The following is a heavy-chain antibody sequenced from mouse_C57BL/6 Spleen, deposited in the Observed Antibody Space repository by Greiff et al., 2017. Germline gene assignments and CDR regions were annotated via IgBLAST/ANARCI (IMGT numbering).Heavy chain of an antibody. CDR2: IYPGSGST. CDR1: GYTFTSYW. V-gene: IGHV1-55*01. CDR3: ARDYYSRKYFDY. J-gene: IGHJ2*01. Sequence: QVQLQQSGAELVKPGASVKMSCKASGYTFTSYWITWVKQRPGQGLEWIGDIYPGSGSTNYNEKFKSKATLTVDTSSSTAYMQLSSLTSEDSAVXYWARDYYSRKYFDYWGQGTTLTVSS. D-gene: IGHD1-1*01.